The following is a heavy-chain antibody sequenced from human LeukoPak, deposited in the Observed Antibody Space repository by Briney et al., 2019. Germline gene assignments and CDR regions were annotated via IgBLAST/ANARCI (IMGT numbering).Heavy chain of an antibody. V-gene: IGHV3-23*01. CDR2: ISGSGGST. Sequence: QPGGSLRLSCATSGFTFSSYAMSWVRQAPGKGLEWVSAISGSGGSTYYADSVKGRFTISRDNSKNTLYLQMNSLRAEDTAVYYCAKLSVVVVAATSVDYWGQGTLVTVSS. CDR1: GFTFSSYA. D-gene: IGHD2-15*01. J-gene: IGHJ4*02. CDR3: AKLSVVVVAATSVDY.